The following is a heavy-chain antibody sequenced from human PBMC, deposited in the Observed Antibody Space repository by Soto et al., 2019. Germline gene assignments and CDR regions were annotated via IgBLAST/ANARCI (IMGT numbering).Heavy chain of an antibody. J-gene: IGHJ6*02. V-gene: IGHV3-33*08. CDR2: IWYDGSNK. CDR3: ARADCTGAYCYSWPFNYGVDV. Sequence: QVQLVESGGGVVQPGGSLRLSCTTSGFTFNTYGMHWVRQAPGKGLEWVAIIWYDGSNKYYADSVKVRFTISRDNSKNTLYLQMNSLRAEDTALYYCARADCTGAYCYSWPFNYGVDVWGQGTTVTVSS. D-gene: IGHD2-15*01. CDR1: GFTFNTYG.